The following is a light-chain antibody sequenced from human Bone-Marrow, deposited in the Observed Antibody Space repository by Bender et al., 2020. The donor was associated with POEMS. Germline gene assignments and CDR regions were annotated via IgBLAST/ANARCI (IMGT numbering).Light chain of an antibody. Sequence: QSALTQPASVSGSPGQSITISCTGTSSDVGYYNYVSWYQQHPGKAPKLLIYDVSNRPSGVSNRFSGSKSGNTASLTVSGLQAEDEADYYCDSYAGSTWVFGGGTKLTVL. CDR3: DSYAGSTWV. J-gene: IGLJ3*02. CDR2: DVS. CDR1: SSDVGYYNY. V-gene: IGLV2-14*01.